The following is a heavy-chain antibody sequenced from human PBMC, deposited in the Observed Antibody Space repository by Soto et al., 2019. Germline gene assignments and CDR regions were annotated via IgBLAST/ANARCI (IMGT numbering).Heavy chain of an antibody. D-gene: IGHD3-10*01. CDR1: GGSISSYY. V-gene: IGHV4-4*07. Sequence: QVQLQESGPGMVKPSETLSLTCSVSGGSISSYYWSWIRQSAGKGLEWLGRFYTTGTPDYNPSLKSRLSMSTDTSKNQLSLRLTSVTAADTGVYYCVRAGNQYGVDVWGQGTTVTVSS. J-gene: IGHJ6*02. CDR2: FYTTGTP. CDR3: VRAGNQYGVDV.